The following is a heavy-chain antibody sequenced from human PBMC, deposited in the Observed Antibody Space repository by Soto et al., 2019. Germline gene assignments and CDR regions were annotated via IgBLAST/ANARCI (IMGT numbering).Heavy chain of an antibody. V-gene: IGHV1-24*01. D-gene: IGHD2-2*01. J-gene: IGHJ6*02. CDR1: GYTLTELS. Sequence: ASVKVSCKVSGYTLTELSMHWVRQAPGKGLEWMGGFDPEDGETIYAQKFQGRVTMTEDTSTDTAYMELSSLRSEDTAVYYCATDQPHCSSTSCYVSAHYYYYGMDVWGQGTTVTVSS. CDR3: ATDQPHCSSTSCYVSAHYYYYGMDV. CDR2: FDPEDGET.